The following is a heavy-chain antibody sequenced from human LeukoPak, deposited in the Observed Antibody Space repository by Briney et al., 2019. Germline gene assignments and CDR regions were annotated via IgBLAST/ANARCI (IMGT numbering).Heavy chain of an antibody. CDR1: GGSFSGCY. V-gene: IGHV4-34*01. CDR2: INHSGRT. Sequence: SETLSPTWAVYGGSFSGCYWSWIRQPPGKGLEWIGEINHSGRTNYNPSLKSRVTISVDTSKNQFSLKLSSVTAADTAVYYCARVVAAAESFDYWGQG. J-gene: IGHJ4*02. D-gene: IGHD6-13*01. CDR3: ARVVAAAESFDY.